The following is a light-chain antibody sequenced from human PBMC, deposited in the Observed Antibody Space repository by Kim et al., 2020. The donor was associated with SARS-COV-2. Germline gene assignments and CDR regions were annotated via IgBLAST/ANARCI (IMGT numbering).Light chain of an antibody. J-gene: IGLJ2*01. CDR2: YDT. V-gene: IGLV3-21*04. CDR1: NIGGIS. CDR3: QVWDSSSDHVV. Sequence: PGKTARITCGGNNIGGISVHWCQQKPGQAPVLVIYYDTDRPAGIPERFSGSNSGNTATLTISRVEAGDEADYYCQVWDSSSDHVVFGGGTQLTVL.